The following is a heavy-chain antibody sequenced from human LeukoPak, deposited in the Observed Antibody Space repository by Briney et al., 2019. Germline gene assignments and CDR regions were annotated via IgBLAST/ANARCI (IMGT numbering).Heavy chain of an antibody. J-gene: IGHJ4*02. V-gene: IGHV3-53*01. Sequence: SGGSLRLSCAASGFTVSSNYMSWVRQAPGKGLEWVSVIYSGGSTDYAASVKGRFTISRDNSKNTLYLQMNSLRAEDTAVYYCAKEGDIVATISPLDYWGQGTLVTVSS. D-gene: IGHD5-12*01. CDR3: AKEGDIVATISPLDY. CDR2: IYSGGST. CDR1: GFTVSSNY.